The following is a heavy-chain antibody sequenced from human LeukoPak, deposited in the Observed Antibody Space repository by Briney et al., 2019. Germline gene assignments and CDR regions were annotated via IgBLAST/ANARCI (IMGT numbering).Heavy chain of an antibody. CDR3: AKPSGTGWYVDS. J-gene: IGHJ4*02. Sequence: PGGSLRLSCAASGFTFSSYAMSWVRQAPGKGLEWVSEITSRGSNTYYADSVKGRLAISRDNSKKTLYLQMNSLRAEDTAIYYCAKPSGTGWYVDSWGQGTLVTVSS. D-gene: IGHD6-19*01. CDR1: GFTFSSYA. V-gene: IGHV3-23*01. CDR2: ITSRGSNT.